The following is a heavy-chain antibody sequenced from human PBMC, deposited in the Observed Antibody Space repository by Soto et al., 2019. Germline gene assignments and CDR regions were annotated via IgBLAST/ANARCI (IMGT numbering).Heavy chain of an antibody. Sequence: QVQLVQSGTEVKKPGSSAKVSCKASGGTFSNYMISWVRQAPGQGLEWMGGIIPLFGTTDYAKKFQGRIAITADESTTTVYMDLSSLRFEDTAVYFCEIDVGSGEWSVVWGQGTTVIVSS. V-gene: IGHV1-69*01. D-gene: IGHD3-10*01. CDR3: EIDVGSGEWSVV. CDR1: GGTFSNYM. J-gene: IGHJ6*02. CDR2: IIPLFGTT.